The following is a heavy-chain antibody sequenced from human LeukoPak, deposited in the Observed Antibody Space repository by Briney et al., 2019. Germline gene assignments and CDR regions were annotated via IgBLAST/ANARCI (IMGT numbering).Heavy chain of an antibody. V-gene: IGHV3-7*01. CDR1: GFPFTSYW. D-gene: IGHD6-13*01. CDR3: PRDRGSSWYSYYYYYMDV. Sequence: GGSLRLSCAVSGFPFTSYWMSWVRQTPGKGLEWVANVKQDGSERYYVDSVKGRFTISRDNAKNSLYLQMNTLTADDTAVYYCPRDRGSSWYSYYYYYMDVWGKGTTVTISS. CDR2: VKQDGSER. J-gene: IGHJ6*03.